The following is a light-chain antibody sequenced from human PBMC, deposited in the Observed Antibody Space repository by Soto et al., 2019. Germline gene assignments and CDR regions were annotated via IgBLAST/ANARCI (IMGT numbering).Light chain of an antibody. CDR1: SSDVGSYNF. V-gene: IGLV2-23*02. CDR2: EVS. Sequence: QSALNQAASGSRVPVQARTISCTKTSSDVGSYNFVSWYQQHPGEVPKVMIYEVSKRPSGVSDRFSGSKSGNTASLTISGLQAEDEADYYCCADAGRSTYVFGTGTKVTVL. CDR3: CADAGRSTYV. J-gene: IGLJ1*01.